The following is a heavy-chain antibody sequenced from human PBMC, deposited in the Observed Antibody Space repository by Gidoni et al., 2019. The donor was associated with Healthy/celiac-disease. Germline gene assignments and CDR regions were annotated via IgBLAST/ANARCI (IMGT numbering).Heavy chain of an antibody. CDR3: ALASAGTAVDY. J-gene: IGHJ4*02. D-gene: IGHD6-13*01. CDR1: GLSLSTSGVG. V-gene: IGHV2-5*02. Sequence: QITLKESDPTLVKPTQPLTLTCTFSGLSLSTSGVGVGWIRQPPGKALEWLALIYWDDEKRYSPSLKSRRTITKDTSKNQVVLTMTNMDPVDTATYYCALASAGTAVDYWGRGTLVTVSS. CDR2: IYWDDEK.